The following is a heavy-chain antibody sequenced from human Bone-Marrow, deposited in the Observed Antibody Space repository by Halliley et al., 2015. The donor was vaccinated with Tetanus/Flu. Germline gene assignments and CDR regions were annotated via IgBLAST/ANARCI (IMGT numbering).Heavy chain of an antibody. V-gene: IGHV4-39*01. CDR1: GVSLTSSSYY. Sequence: TLSLTCTVSGVSLTSSSYYWGWIRQPPGKGLEWIGSLYYSGSTFYNPSLKGRVTISVDTSKNHLSLNLNSVTAADTAVYYCTRHYRHWLFDYWGQGTLVTVSS. J-gene: IGHJ4*02. CDR2: LYYSGST. CDR3: TRHYRHWLFDY. D-gene: IGHD3-16*02.